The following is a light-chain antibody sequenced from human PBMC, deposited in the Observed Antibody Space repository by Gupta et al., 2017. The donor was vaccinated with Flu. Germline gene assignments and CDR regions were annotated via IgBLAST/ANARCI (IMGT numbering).Light chain of an antibody. J-gene: IGKJ4*01. Sequence: EIVLTQSPATLSLSPGERATLSCRASQSVGSYLAWYQQKPGQAPRLLIFDASNRATGIPARFSGSGSGTDFTLTISSLEPEDFAIYHCQQRSNSPPSLTFGGGTKLEIK. CDR3: QQRSNSPPSLT. CDR1: QSVGSY. CDR2: DAS. V-gene: IGKV3-11*01.